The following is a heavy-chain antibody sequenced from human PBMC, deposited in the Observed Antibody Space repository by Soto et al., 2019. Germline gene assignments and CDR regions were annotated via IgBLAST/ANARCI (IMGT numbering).Heavy chain of an antibody. J-gene: IGHJ5*02. V-gene: IGHV1-46*01. CDR1: GYTFTSHY. Sequence: QVQMVQSGAEVKKPGASVNVSCKASGYTFTSHYIHWVRQAPGQGLEWMGIINPSGGSPIYAQKFQDRVTMTKDTSTSTVYMSLSSLRSEDTAIYYCARATCRSGDCYSDWFDPCGQGTLITVSS. CDR3: ARATCRSGDCYSDWFDP. D-gene: IGHD2-21*02. CDR2: INPSGGSP.